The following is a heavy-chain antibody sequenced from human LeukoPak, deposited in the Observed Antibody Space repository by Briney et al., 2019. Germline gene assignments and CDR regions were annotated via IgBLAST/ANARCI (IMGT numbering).Heavy chain of an antibody. CDR2: ISYDGSNK. D-gene: IGHD4-11*01. CDR3: ARPYYSNYYYYGMDV. J-gene: IGHJ6*02. V-gene: IGHV3-30*03. CDR1: GFTFSSYG. Sequence: GRSLRLSCAASGFTFSSYGMHWVRQAPGKGLEWVAVISYDGSNKYYADSAKGRFTISRDNSKNTLYLQMNSLRVEDTAVYYCARPYYSNYYYYGMDVWGQGTTVTVSS.